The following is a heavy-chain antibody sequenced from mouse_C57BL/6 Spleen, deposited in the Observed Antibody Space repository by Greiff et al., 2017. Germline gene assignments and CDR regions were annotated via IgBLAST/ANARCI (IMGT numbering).Heavy chain of an antibody. Sequence: VKLQQSGAELMKPGASVKLSCKASGYTFTGYWIEWVKQRPGHGLEWIGEILPGNGSTNYNEKFKGKATFTADTSSNTAYMQLSSLTTEDSAIYYCARGLGYYFDYWGQGTTLTVSS. CDR3: ARGLGYYFDY. J-gene: IGHJ2*01. CDR1: GYTFTGYW. CDR2: ILPGNGST. D-gene: IGHD4-1*01. V-gene: IGHV1-9*01.